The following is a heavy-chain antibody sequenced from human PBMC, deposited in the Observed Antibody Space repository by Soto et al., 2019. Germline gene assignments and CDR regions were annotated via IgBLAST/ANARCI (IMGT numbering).Heavy chain of an antibody. D-gene: IGHD6-13*01. V-gene: IGHV4-30-4*01. J-gene: IGHJ4*02. Sequence: SETLSLTCSVSGGSISSGDYYWSWIRQPPGKGLEWIGYIYYSGSAYYNPSLKSRLTISIDTSKNQFSLKLSSVTAADTAVHYCASVALAAGTIWGQGTLVTVSS. CDR2: IYYSGSA. CDR3: ASVALAAGTI. CDR1: GGSISSGDYY.